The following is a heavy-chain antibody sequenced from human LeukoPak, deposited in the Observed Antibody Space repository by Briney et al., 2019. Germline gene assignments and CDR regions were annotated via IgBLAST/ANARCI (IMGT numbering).Heavy chain of an antibody. CDR2: IYPGDSDT. V-gene: IGHV5-51*01. CDR3: ARRGIAAEIDY. Sequence: WMGIIYPGDSDTRYSPSFQGQVTISADKSISTAYLQWSSLKASDTAMYYCARRGIAAEIDYWGQGTLVTVSS. J-gene: IGHJ4*02. D-gene: IGHD6-13*01.